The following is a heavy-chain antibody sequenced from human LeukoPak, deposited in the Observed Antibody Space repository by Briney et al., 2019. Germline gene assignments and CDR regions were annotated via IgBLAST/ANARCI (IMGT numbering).Heavy chain of an antibody. V-gene: IGHV4-4*02. Sequence: SETLSLTCAVSGGSISSSNWWSWVRQPPGKGLEWIGEIYHSGSTNYNPSLKSRVTISVDKSKNQFSLKLSSVTAADTAVYYCARDAYNYGGRTHPYYFDYWGQGTLVTVSS. CDR1: GGSISSSNW. CDR2: IYHSGST. CDR3: ARDAYNYGGRTHPYYFDY. D-gene: IGHD5-18*01. J-gene: IGHJ4*02.